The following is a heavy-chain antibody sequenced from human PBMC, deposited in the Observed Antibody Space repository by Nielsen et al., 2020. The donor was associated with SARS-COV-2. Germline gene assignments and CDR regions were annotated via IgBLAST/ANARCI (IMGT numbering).Heavy chain of an antibody. J-gene: IGHJ6*03. Sequence: ASVKVSCKASGYTFTSYAMHWVRQAPGQRLEWMGWINAGNGNTKYSQKFQGRVTITRDTSASTAYMELSSLRSEDTAVYYCARDLVVGATTWYYMDVWGTGTTVTVSS. V-gene: IGHV1-3*01. CDR2: INAGNGNT. D-gene: IGHD1-26*01. CDR1: GYTFTSYA. CDR3: ARDLVVGATTWYYMDV.